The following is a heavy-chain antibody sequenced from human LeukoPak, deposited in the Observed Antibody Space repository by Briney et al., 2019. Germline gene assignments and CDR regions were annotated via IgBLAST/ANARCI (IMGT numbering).Heavy chain of an antibody. CDR2: IYYSGST. Sequence: SETLSLTCTVSGGSISSSSYYWGWIRQPPGKGLEWIGSIYYSGSTYYNPSLKSRVTISVDTSKIQFSLKLSSVTAADTAVYYCASRVAASGRRDYWGQGTLVTVSS. CDR3: ASRVAASGRRDY. J-gene: IGHJ4*02. V-gene: IGHV4-39*01. D-gene: IGHD6-13*01. CDR1: GGSISSSSYY.